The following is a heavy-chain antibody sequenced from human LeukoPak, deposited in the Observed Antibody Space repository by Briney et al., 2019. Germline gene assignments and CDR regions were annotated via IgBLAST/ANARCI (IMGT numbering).Heavy chain of an antibody. Sequence: PGGSLRLSCAASGFTFSGYGMSWVRQAPGMGLEWVAAISGAGTGTYYADPVKGRFSISRDNSKNTVFLQMSSLRVEDTAVYYCAKPLSSGWLYYFDYWGQGTLVTVSS. CDR2: ISGAGTGT. V-gene: IGHV3-23*01. CDR1: GFTFSGYG. D-gene: IGHD6-19*01. J-gene: IGHJ4*02. CDR3: AKPLSSGWLYYFDY.